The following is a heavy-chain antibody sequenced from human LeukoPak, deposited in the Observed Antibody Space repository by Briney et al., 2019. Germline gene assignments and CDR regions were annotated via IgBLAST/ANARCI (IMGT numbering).Heavy chain of an antibody. Sequence: GGSLRHSCAASGLTLSSAWMTWVRQAPGKGLEWVGRIKSKTDGETIHYAAPVKGRFSISRDDSKNMLYLQMNSLKTEDTAVYFCTVLPWYSNGWYIFDYWGQGTLVTVSS. CDR3: TVLPWYSNGWYIFDY. J-gene: IGHJ4*02. V-gene: IGHV3-15*01. D-gene: IGHD6-19*01. CDR2: IKSKTDGETI. CDR1: GLTLSSAW.